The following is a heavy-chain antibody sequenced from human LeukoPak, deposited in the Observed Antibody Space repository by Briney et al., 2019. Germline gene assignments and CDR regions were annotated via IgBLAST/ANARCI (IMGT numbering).Heavy chain of an antibody. Sequence: ASVKVSCKASGYTFTSYWLHWVRQAPGQGLEWMGITNPSSGNTAYAQKFQGRITMTRDTSTSTVYMELSSLRSDDTAVYYCARDKDSTGWYGGLDSWGQGTLVTVSS. CDR3: ARDKDSTGWYGGLDS. CDR2: TNPSSGNT. V-gene: IGHV1-46*01. CDR1: GYTFTSYW. J-gene: IGHJ4*02. D-gene: IGHD6-19*01.